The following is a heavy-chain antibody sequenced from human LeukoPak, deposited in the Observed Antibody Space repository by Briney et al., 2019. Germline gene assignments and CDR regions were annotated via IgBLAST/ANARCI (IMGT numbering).Heavy chain of an antibody. J-gene: IGHJ4*02. D-gene: IGHD6-13*01. CDR1: EFTFSTYG. CDR2: ISYDGSYK. Sequence: GGSLRLSCAASEFTFSTYGMHWVRQAPGKGLEWVAVISYDGSYKFYADSVKGRFTISRDNSKSTLYLQMNSLRAEDTAVYYCAKDRYSGLDTIDYWGQGTLVTVSS. CDR3: AKDRYSGLDTIDY. V-gene: IGHV3-30*18.